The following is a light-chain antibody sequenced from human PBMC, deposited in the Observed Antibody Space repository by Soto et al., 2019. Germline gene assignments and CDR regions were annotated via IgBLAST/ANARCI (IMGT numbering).Light chain of an antibody. CDR2: GNS. CDR3: QSYDSSLSGYV. V-gene: IGLV1-40*01. J-gene: IGLJ1*01. CDR1: GSNIGAGYN. Sequence: SVLTQPSSVSGDPGQTVTISCTGSGSNIGAGYNVHWYQQLPGTAPKLLIHGNSNRPSGVPDRFSGSKSGTSASLAITGLQAEDEADYYCQSYDSSLSGYVFGTGTKVTVL.